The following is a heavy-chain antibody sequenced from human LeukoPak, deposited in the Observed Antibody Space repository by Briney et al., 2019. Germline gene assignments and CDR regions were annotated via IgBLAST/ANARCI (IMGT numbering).Heavy chain of an antibody. CDR2: ISSSGSTI. Sequence: GGSLRLSCAASGFTFSDYYMSWIRQAPGKGLEWVSYISSSGSTIYYADSVKGRFTISRVNAKNSLYLQMNSLRAEDTAVYYCARDPPQDSGSYFDAFDIWGQGTMVTVSS. CDR3: ARDPPQDSGSYFDAFDI. CDR1: GFTFSDYY. D-gene: IGHD1-26*01. V-gene: IGHV3-11*01. J-gene: IGHJ3*02.